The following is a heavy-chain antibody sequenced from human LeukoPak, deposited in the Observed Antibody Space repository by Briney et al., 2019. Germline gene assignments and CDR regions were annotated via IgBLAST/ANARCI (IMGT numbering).Heavy chain of an antibody. Sequence: AGSLRLSCAASGFTFNSYVISWVRQAPGKGLEWFSTISGSGGSTHYADSVRGRFTISRDNSKNTVYLQMSSLRAEDTAMYYCAKGGSGSYLYYFDYWGQGTLVTVSP. CDR3: AKGGSGSYLYYFDY. CDR2: ISGSGGST. V-gene: IGHV3-23*01. CDR1: GFTFNSYV. J-gene: IGHJ4*02. D-gene: IGHD3-10*01.